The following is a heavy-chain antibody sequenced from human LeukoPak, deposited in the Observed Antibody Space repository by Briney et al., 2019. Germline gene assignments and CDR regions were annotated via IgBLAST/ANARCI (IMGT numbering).Heavy chain of an antibody. Sequence: ASVKVSCKASGGTFSSYAISWVRQAPGQGLEWMGRIIPILGIANYAQKFQGRVTITADKSTSTAYMELSSLRSEDTAVYYCARGIQYYYDSSGSDFDYWGQGTLVTVSS. J-gene: IGHJ4*02. V-gene: IGHV1-69*04. D-gene: IGHD3-22*01. CDR3: ARGIQYYYDSSGSDFDY. CDR1: GGTFSSYA. CDR2: IIPILGIA.